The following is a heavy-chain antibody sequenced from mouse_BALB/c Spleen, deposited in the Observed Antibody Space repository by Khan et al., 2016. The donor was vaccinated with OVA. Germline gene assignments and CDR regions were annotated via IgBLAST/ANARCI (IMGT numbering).Heavy chain of an antibody. D-gene: IGHD2-1*01. J-gene: IGHJ3*01. CDR2: IFPGTGTT. CDR1: GYTFTSYW. V-gene: IGHV1S132*01. CDR3: ARGYFGNYEFAY. Sequence: QVQLQQSGAELVKPGASVKLSCKTSGYTFTSYWIQWVKQRPGQGLGWIGQIFPGTGTTYYNENFKGKATLTIDTSSTTAYMQLSSLTSEDSAVYFCARGYFGNYEFAYWGQGTLVTVPA.